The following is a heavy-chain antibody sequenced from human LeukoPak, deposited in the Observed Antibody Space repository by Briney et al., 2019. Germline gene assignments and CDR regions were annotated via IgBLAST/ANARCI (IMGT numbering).Heavy chain of an antibody. Sequence: GGSLRLSCAASGFTFSNYAMNWVRQAPGKGLEWVSGISGSGGSTYYADSVKGRFTISRDNSKNTLYLQMNSLIAEDTAVYYCAKSGYNRFDYWGQGTRVIVSS. D-gene: IGHD5-24*01. J-gene: IGHJ4*02. CDR3: AKSGYNRFDY. CDR2: ISGSGGST. V-gene: IGHV3-23*01. CDR1: GFTFSNYA.